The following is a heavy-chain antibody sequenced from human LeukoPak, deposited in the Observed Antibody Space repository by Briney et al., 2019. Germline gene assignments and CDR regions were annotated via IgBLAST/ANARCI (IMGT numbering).Heavy chain of an antibody. CDR3: TGGPDYVH. J-gene: IGHJ1*01. CDR2: IYYSGST. CDR1: GGSISSYY. Sequence: SETLSLTCTVSGGSISSYYWSWIRQPPGKGLEWIGYIYYSGSTNYNPSLKSRVTISVDTSKNQFSLKPSSVTAADTAVYHCTGGPDYVHWGQGTLVTVSS. D-gene: IGHD4-17*01. V-gene: IGHV4-59*08.